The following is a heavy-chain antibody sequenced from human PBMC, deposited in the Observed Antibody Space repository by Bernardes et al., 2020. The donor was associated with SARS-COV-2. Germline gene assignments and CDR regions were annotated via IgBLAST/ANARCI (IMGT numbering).Heavy chain of an antibody. CDR2: ISGSGSTT. V-gene: IGHV3-23*01. CDR3: AKAEAEYGSSWYGGNPNYEMDV. J-gene: IGHJ6*02. D-gene: IGHD6-13*01. CDR1: GFTFSRYA. Sequence: GGSLRLSCATSGFTFSRYAMTWVRQAPGKGLEWVSLISGSGSTTYYADSVKGRFTVSRDNSKNTLYLQVSSLRADDTAVYYCAKAEAEYGSSWYGGNPNYEMDVWGQGTTVTVSS.